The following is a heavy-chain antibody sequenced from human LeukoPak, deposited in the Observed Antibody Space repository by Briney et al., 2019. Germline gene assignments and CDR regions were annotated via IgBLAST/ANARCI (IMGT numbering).Heavy chain of an antibody. CDR2: INPSDIST. CDR3: AKDGLWFGESTRQYYMDV. Sequence: ASVKVSCKASGYTFTDYFIHWVRQAPGQGLEWMGIINPSDISTRYAQKFQGRVTVTRDTSTSTVYMELSSLRSEDTAVYYCAKDGLWFGESTRQYYMDVWGKGTTVTISS. D-gene: IGHD3-10*01. V-gene: IGHV1-46*01. J-gene: IGHJ6*03. CDR1: GYTFTDYF.